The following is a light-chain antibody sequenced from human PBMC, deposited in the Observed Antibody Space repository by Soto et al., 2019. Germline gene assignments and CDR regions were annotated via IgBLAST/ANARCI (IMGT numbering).Light chain of an antibody. CDR2: DAS. Sequence: DIQMTQSPSTLSASVGDRVTITCRASQSISSWLAWYQQKPGKAPKLLIYDASSLESGVPSRFSGSGSGTEFTLTISSLQPDDFATYYCQQYDSLLRATFGGGTKVEIK. J-gene: IGKJ4*01. CDR1: QSISSW. V-gene: IGKV1-5*01. CDR3: QQYDSLLRAT.